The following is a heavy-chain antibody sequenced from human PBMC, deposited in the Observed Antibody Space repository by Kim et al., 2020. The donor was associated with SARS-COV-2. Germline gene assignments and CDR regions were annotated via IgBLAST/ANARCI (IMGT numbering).Heavy chain of an antibody. Sequence: SETLSLTCAVYGGSFSGYYWSWIRQPPGKGLEWIGEINHSGSTNYNPSLKSRVTISVDTSKNQFSLKLSSVTAADTAVYYCARLSVGGSSWYVLSAEYF. CDR1: GGSFSGYY. CDR3: ARLSVGGSSWYVLSAEYF. V-gene: IGHV4-34*01. D-gene: IGHD6-13*01. J-gene: IGHJ1*01. CDR2: INHSGST.